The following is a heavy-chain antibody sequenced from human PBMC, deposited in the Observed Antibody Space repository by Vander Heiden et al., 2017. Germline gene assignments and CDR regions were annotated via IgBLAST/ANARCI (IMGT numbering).Heavy chain of an antibody. CDR1: RFPLSSYA. V-gene: IGHV3-23*01. Sequence: EVQLLESGGGLVQPGGSLRPSCAASRFPLSSYAMSWVRQAPGKGLEWVSAISGSGGSTYYADSVKGRFTISRDNSKNTLYLQMNSLRAEDTAVYYCAKEDSGSHLTNYWGQGTLVTVSS. D-gene: IGHD1-26*01. J-gene: IGHJ4*02. CDR2: ISGSGGST. CDR3: AKEDSGSHLTNY.